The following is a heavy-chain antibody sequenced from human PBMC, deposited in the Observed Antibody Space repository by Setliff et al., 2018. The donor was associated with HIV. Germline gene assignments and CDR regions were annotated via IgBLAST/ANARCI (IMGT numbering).Heavy chain of an antibody. Sequence: SETLSLTCTVSGGFISTYFWSRVRQTPGKGLEWIGYIYYSGSTNYNPSLKSRVTISVDTSKNQFSLKLSSVTAADTAVYYCARQGDGYNLYHVYYFDYWGQGTLVTVSS. V-gene: IGHV4-59*08. CDR3: ARQGDGYNLYHVYYFDY. J-gene: IGHJ4*02. D-gene: IGHD5-12*01. CDR2: IYYSGST. CDR1: GGFISTYF.